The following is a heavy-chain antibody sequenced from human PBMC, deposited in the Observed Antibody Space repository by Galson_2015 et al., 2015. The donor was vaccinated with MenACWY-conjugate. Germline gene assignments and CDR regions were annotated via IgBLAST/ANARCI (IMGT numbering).Heavy chain of an antibody. Sequence: ETLSLTCAVSGGSISNRNWWRWVRQPPGPGLEWIGEIFHSGTTYYNPSLNSRVTVSLDKSKNQFSLKLSSVTAADTAVYYCARRAFSGSSSLYYFDYWGLGTLVTVSS. CDR3: ARRAFSGSSSLYYFDY. CDR2: IFHSGTT. CDR1: GGSISNRNW. D-gene: IGHD6-6*01. V-gene: IGHV4-4*02. J-gene: IGHJ4*02.